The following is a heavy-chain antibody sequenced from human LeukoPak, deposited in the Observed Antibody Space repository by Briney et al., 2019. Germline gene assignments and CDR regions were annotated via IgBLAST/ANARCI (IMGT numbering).Heavy chain of an antibody. D-gene: IGHD3-10*01. CDR1: GGTFSSYA. CDR3: ARVSARGYYGSGDPIGYFDY. V-gene: IGHV1-69*13. J-gene: IGHJ4*02. Sequence: SVKVSCKASGGTFSSYAISWVRQAPGQGLEWMGGIIRIFGTANYAQKLQGRVTITADESTSTAYMELSSLRSEDTAVYYCARVSARGYYGSGDPIGYFDYWGQGTLVTVSS. CDR2: IIRIFGTA.